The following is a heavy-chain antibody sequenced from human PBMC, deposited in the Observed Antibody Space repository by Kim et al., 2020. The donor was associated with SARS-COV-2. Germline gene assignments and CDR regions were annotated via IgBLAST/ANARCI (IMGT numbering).Heavy chain of an antibody. V-gene: IGHV3-23*01. D-gene: IGHD6-19*01. CDR1: GFSFSTYA. CDR2: ISGSGGST. J-gene: IGHJ4*02. CDR3: AKSGGTAVADF. Sequence: GGSLRLSCAASGFSFSTYAMSWVRQAPGKGLEWVSVISGSGGSTYDADAVKGRFTISRDNSRNTLYLQMNSLRAEYTAIYYCAKSGGTAVADFWGQGTLVTVSS.